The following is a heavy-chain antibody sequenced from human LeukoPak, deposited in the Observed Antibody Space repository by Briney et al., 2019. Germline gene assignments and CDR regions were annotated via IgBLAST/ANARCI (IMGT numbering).Heavy chain of an antibody. Sequence: QPGGSLLLSCAASGYTFSSHGLTWVRPAAGKGLEWVSTINGAGDNPYYAETVKGRFTISRDNSKNTLYLQMHSLRAEDTAIYYFAKVSVCYGCYLDYWGQGTLVTVS. CDR3: AKVSVCYGCYLDY. J-gene: IGHJ4*02. D-gene: IGHD3-16*01. V-gene: IGHV3-23*01. CDR2: INGAGDNP. CDR1: GYTFSSHG.